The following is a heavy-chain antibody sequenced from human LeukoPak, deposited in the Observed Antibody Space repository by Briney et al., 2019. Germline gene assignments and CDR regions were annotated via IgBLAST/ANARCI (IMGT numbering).Heavy chain of an antibody. CDR3: ARGIPTVFSTRTSCRPNWFDP. V-gene: IGHV1-2*02. D-gene: IGHD2-2*01. Sequence: ASVKVSCKASGYSFTDYFMHWVRQAPGQGLEWMGWINLNSGDTRYAQNFQGRVIMTRDTSINTAYVELSRLKSDDTAIYYCARGIPTVFSTRTSCRPNWFDPCGQGTLVTVSS. CDR1: GYSFTDYF. J-gene: IGHJ5*02. CDR2: INLNSGDT.